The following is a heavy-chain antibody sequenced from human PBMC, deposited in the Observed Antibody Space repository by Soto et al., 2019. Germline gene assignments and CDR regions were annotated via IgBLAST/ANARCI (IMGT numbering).Heavy chain of an antibody. CDR2: ISGGGPPT. Sequence: EVQMLESGGGLLQPGWSLRLSCTGSGLTCSRYGMSWGRQAPGKGLEWVSGISGGGPPTYYTDSVRGRFTISRDNSKNTLYLQINSLRAEDTAVYYCSTRTYSTGCYYLDLWGRGPLVSVSA. D-gene: IGHD6-25*01. CDR1: GLTCSRYG. V-gene: IGHV3-23*01. CDR3: STRTYSTGCYYLDL. J-gene: IGHJ4*02.